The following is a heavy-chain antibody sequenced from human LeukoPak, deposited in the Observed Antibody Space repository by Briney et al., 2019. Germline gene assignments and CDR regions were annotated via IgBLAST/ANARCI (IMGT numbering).Heavy chain of an antibody. V-gene: IGHV3-11*04. CDR3: ARDREVVTEVWFDP. Sequence: GGSLRLSCAASGFTFTDSYMSWIRQAPGKGLEWVSYIGSSGSPKYYADSVKGRFTISRDNAKNSLYLQMNSLRAEDTAVYYCARDREVVTEVWFDPWGQGTLVTVSS. D-gene: IGHD2-21*02. CDR1: GFTFTDSY. J-gene: IGHJ5*02. CDR2: IGSSGSPK.